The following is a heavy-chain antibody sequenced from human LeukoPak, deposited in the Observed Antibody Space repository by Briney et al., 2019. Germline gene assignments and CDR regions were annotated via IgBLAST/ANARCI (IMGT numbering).Heavy chain of an antibody. CDR1: GFTFSGSA. D-gene: IGHD3-22*01. CDR2: IRSKANSYAT. V-gene: IGHV3-73*01. Sequence: GGSLRLSCAASGFTFSGSAMHWVRQASGKGLEWVGRIRSKANSYATAYAASVKGRFTISRDDSKNTAYLQMNSLKTEDTAVYYCTRGLPYYHDSSGYPLDAFDIWGQGTMVTVSS. CDR3: TRGLPYYHDSSGYPLDAFDI. J-gene: IGHJ3*02.